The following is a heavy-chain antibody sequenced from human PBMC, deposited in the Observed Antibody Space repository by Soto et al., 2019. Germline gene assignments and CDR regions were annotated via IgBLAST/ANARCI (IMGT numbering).Heavy chain of an antibody. D-gene: IGHD3-16*01. CDR2: IYYIGTT. Sequence: QVQLQESGPGLVKPSETLSLTCSVSDGSVNTGNYYWSWIRQPPGKGLEWIGHIYYIGTTNYNPSLKGRVTISVDTSKNQFSLKVTSVTAADTAVYFCAREEKQLSRYGGDFDYWGQGILVTVSP. CDR3: AREEKQLSRYGGDFDY. V-gene: IGHV4-61*01. CDR1: DGSVNTGNYY. J-gene: IGHJ4*02.